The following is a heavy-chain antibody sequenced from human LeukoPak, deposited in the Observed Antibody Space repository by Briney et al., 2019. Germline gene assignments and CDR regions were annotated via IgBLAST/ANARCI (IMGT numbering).Heavy chain of an antibody. CDR3: ARPSTGYSYNWFDP. D-gene: IGHD3-9*01. V-gene: IGHV3-74*01. CDR1: GFTFSSYW. Sequence: GGSLRLSCAASGFTFSSYWMHWVRHAPGKGLVWVSRISTDGRSTTYADSVKGRFTISRDNAKNTLYLQMSSLRAEDTAVYYCARPSTGYSYNWFDPWGQGTLVTVSS. J-gene: IGHJ5*02. CDR2: ISTDGRST.